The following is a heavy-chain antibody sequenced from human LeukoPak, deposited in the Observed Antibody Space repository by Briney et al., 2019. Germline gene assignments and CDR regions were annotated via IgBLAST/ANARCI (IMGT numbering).Heavy chain of an antibody. Sequence: GGSLRLSCAASGFTFSSYAMSWVRQAPGKGLEWVSAISGSGGSTYYADSVKGRFTISRDNSKNTLYLQMNSLRAEDTAVYYCAKDPTHYRVWDDYDSRRLSHWGQGTLVTVSS. CDR1: GFTFSSYA. CDR2: ISGSGGST. V-gene: IGHV3-23*01. D-gene: IGHD3-22*01. J-gene: IGHJ4*02. CDR3: AKDPTHYRVWDDYDSRRLSH.